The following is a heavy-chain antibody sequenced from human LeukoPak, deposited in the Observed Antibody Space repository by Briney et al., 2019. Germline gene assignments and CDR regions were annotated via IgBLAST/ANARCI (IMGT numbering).Heavy chain of an antibody. CDR3: ARVQWELRGVGSYFEY. J-gene: IGHJ4*02. D-gene: IGHD1-26*01. CDR1: GFTFSSYW. Sequence: GGSLRLSCVVSGFTFSSYWMSWVRQAPGKGLEWVANIKQDGSEKYYVDSVKGRFTMSRDNAKNSLYLQMNSLGAEDTAVYYCARVQWELRGVGSYFEYWGQGALVTVSS. CDR2: IKQDGSEK. V-gene: IGHV3-7*01.